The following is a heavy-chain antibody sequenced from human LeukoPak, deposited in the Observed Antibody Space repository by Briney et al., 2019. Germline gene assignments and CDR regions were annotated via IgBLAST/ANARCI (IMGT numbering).Heavy chain of an antibody. CDR1: GGTFSSYT. CDR3: ASLVVAATEGSHYDY. Sequence: ASVKVSCKASGGTFSSYTISWVRQAPGQGLEWMGRIIPILGIANYAQKFQGRVTITADKSTSTAYMELSSLRSEDTAVYYCASLVVAATEGSHYDYWGQGTLVTGSS. J-gene: IGHJ4*02. V-gene: IGHV1-69*02. CDR2: IIPILGIA. D-gene: IGHD2-15*01.